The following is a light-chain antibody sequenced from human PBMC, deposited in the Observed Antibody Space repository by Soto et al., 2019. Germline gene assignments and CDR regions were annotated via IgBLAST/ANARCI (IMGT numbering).Light chain of an antibody. CDR3: QKVDSYPIT. J-gene: IGKJ5*01. CDR1: QGIGND. Sequence: DIHMTQSPSSLSASVGDTVTITCRASQGIGNDLGWYQQKPGKAPKRLIYLTYSLQTGVPSRFSGSGSGTDLNLSISSLQPEDFATYFCQKVDSYPITCGQGTRLEIK. V-gene: IGKV1-17*01. CDR2: LTY.